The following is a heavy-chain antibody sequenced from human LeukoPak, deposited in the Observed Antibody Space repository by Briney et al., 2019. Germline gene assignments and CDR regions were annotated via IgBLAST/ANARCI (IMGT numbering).Heavy chain of an antibody. J-gene: IGHJ5*01. CDR3: ARASGSYWWFDS. D-gene: IGHD1-26*01. CDR1: GGSISRYY. CDR2: IYYSGST. Sequence: PSETLSLTCTVSGGSISRYYWSWIRQPPGKGLEWIGYIYYSGSTTYNSSLKSRVTISVDTSKNQFSLKLTSVTPADTAVYYCARASGSYWWFDSWGQGTLVTVSS. V-gene: IGHV4-59*01.